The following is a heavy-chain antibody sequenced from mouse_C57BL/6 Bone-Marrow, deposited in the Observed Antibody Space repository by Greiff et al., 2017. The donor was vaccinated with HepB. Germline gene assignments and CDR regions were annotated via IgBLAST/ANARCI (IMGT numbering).Heavy chain of an antibody. CDR2: IWRGGST. V-gene: IGHV2-5*01. CDR3: AKRGPYWYFDV. CDR1: GFSLTSYG. Sequence: LQESGPGLVQPSQSLSITCTVSGFSLTSYGVHWVRQSPGKGLEWLGVIWRGGSTDYNAAFMSRLSITKDNSKSQVFFKMNSLQADDTAIYYCAKRGPYWYFDVWGTGTTVTVSS. J-gene: IGHJ1*03.